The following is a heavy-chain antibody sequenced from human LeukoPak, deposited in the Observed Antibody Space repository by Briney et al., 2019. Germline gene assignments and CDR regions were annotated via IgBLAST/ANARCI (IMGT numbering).Heavy chain of an antibody. D-gene: IGHD1-26*01. CDR2: INPSGGST. Sequence: ASVKVSCKASGYTFTSYYMHWVRQAPGQGLEWMGIINPSGGSTSYAQKFQGRVTMTRDMSTSTVYMELSSLRSEDTAVYYCARDPPIVGATEYYFDYWGQGTLVTVSS. V-gene: IGHV1-46*01. CDR1: GYTFTSYY. CDR3: ARDPPIVGATEYYFDY. J-gene: IGHJ4*02.